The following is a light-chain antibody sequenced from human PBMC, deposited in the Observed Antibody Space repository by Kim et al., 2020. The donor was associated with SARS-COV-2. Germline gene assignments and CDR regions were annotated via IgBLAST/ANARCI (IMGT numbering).Light chain of an antibody. V-gene: IGLV3-1*01. J-gene: IGLJ1*01. CDR2: EDN. Sequence: SYELTQPPSVSVAPGQTVRIPCSGDKLGNKYTCWYQQKPGQYPVLVIYEDNKRLSGIPERFSGSNSGNTATLTISGTQAVDEADYYCQTWGSSTGVFGTGTKVTVL. CDR1: KLGNKY. CDR3: QTWGSSTGV.